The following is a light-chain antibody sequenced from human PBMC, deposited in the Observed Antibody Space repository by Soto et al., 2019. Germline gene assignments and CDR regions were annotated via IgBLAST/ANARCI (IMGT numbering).Light chain of an antibody. CDR3: QQYNDYSPRT. V-gene: IGKV1-5*03. CDR1: QFISTW. Sequence: DIQMTQSPSTLSASVGDRVTITCRASQFISTWLAWYQQKPGKAPKLLIYKASSLESGVPSRFSGSGSGTEFTLTISSLQPDDFAAYYCQQYNDYSPRTFGQGTKGDI. J-gene: IGKJ1*01. CDR2: KAS.